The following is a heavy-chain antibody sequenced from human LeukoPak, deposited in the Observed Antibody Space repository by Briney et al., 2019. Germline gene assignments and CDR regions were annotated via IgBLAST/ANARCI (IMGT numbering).Heavy chain of an antibody. CDR2: INPNTGVS. CDR3: ARDYAVAPKGKYCSSTSCYSNWFDP. V-gene: IGHV1-2*06. CDR1: GYPFTVYY. J-gene: IGHJ5*02. Sequence: ASVKVSYMSSGYPFTVYYMHWVRQAPGQGLEWIGRINPNTGVSNYAKKFQGRVTMTRDKSISTAYMELSRLRSDDTAVYYCARDYAVAPKGKYCSSTSCYSNWFDPWGQGTLVTVSS. D-gene: IGHD2-2*02.